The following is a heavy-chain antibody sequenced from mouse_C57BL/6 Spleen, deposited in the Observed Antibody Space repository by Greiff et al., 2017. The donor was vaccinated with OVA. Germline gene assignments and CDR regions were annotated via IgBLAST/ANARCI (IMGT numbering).Heavy chain of an antibody. J-gene: IGHJ4*01. CDR1: GYTFTSYW. Sequence: VKLMESGAELAKPGGSGKVSCKASGYTFTSYWNHWVKTRPGKGLEWIGHIHTSSGYTKYNQKFKDKATLTADKSSSTAYMQLSSLTYEDSAVYYCARYDYDAMDYWGQGTSVTVSS. V-gene: IGHV1-7*01. CDR3: ARYDYDAMDY. CDR2: IHTSSGYT.